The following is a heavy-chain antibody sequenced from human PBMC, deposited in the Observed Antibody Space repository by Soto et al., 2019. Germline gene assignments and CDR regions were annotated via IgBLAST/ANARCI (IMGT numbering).Heavy chain of an antibody. D-gene: IGHD6-6*01. J-gene: IGHJ4*02. CDR1: GFTFISYW. CDR2: IKQDGSEK. Sequence: GGSLRLSCAASGFTFISYWMSWGRQAPGKGLEWVANIKQDGSEKYYVDSVKGRFTISRDNAKNSLYLQMNSLRAEDTAVYYCARGLPSIAAAPLDYWGQGTLVTVSS. V-gene: IGHV3-7*01. CDR3: ARGLPSIAAAPLDY.